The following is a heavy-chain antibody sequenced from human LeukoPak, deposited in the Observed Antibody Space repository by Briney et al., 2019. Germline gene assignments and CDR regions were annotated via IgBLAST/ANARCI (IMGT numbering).Heavy chain of an antibody. CDR2: INYEGSTT. J-gene: IGHJ3*01. CDR1: GITLSNYW. V-gene: IGHV3-74*01. D-gene: IGHD1-1*01. CDR3: TKATGYNWNDKDAFDV. Sequence: GGSLRLSCAASGITLSNYWMHWVRHVPGKGLVWVSRINYEGSTTSYADSVKGRFTISRDNAENSVYLQMTGLRSEDTALYYCTKATGYNWNDKDAFDVWGQGAMVIVSS.